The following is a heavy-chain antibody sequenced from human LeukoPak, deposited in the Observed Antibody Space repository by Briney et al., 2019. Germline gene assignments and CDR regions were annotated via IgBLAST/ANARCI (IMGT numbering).Heavy chain of an antibody. CDR3: ARDNTRGPYFDL. V-gene: IGHV3-30*04. Sequence: PGRSLRLSCAASGFTFSNYAMHWVRQAPGKGLEWVAVISFDGSNKYFAGSVKGRLTISRDNSKNTLYLQMSSLRAEDTAVYYCARDNTRGPYFDLWGRGTLVTVSS. CDR1: GFTFSNYA. J-gene: IGHJ2*01. D-gene: IGHD1-26*01. CDR2: ISFDGSNK.